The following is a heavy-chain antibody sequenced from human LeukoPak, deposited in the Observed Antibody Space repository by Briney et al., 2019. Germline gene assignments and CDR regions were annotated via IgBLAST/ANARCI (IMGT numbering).Heavy chain of an antibody. CDR1: GGTFSSYT. J-gene: IGHJ6*03. CDR2: IMPLFNTA. V-gene: IGHV1-69*05. CDR3: ARVDRSHFYLDV. Sequence: SVKVSCKASGGTFSSYTITWVRQAPGQGLEWMGGIMPLFNTANYAQQFQGRVTTTTDESTSTAYLELSSLRFEDTAMYYWARVDRSHFYLDVWGKGTTVTVSS.